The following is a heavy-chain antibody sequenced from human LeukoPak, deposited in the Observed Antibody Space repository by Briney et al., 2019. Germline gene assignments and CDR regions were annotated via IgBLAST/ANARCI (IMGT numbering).Heavy chain of an antibody. V-gene: IGHV3-9*01. CDR2: ISWNSGSI. Sequence: GGSLRLSCAASGFTFDDYAMHWVRQAPGKGLEWVSGISWNSGSIGYADSVKGRFTISRDNAKNSLYLQMNSLRAEDTALYYCAKGDRNYYCYMDVWGKGTTVTVSS. D-gene: IGHD3-16*01. J-gene: IGHJ6*03. CDR1: GFTFDDYA. CDR3: AKGDRNYYCYMDV.